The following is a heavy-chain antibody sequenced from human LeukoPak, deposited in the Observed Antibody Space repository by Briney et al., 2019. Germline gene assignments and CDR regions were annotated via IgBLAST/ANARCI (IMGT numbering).Heavy chain of an antibody. CDR3: ARHCSSTSCYAFDR. V-gene: IGHV1-8*01. J-gene: IGHJ5*02. Sequence: ASVKVSCKASGYTFTSYDINWVRQATGQGLEWMGWMNPNSGNTGYAQKFQGRVTMTRNTSISTAYMELSSLRSEDTAVYYCARHCSSTSCYAFDRWGQGTLVTVSS. CDR2: MNPNSGNT. CDR1: GYTFTSYD. D-gene: IGHD2-2*01.